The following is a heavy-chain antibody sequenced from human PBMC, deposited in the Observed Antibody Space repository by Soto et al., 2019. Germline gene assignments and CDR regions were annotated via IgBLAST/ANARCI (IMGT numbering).Heavy chain of an antibody. Sequence: SETLSLTCAVYGGSFSGYYCSWIRQPPGKGLEWIGEINHRGSTNYNPSLKSRVTISVDTSKNQFSLKLSSVTAADTAIYYCARGSNSYGYVYWGKGTLVTVSS. D-gene: IGHD5-18*01. J-gene: IGHJ4*02. CDR3: ARGSNSYGYVY. V-gene: IGHV4-34*01. CDR1: GGSFSGYY. CDR2: INHRGST.